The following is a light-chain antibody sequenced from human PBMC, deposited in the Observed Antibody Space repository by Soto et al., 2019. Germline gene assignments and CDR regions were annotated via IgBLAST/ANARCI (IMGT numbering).Light chain of an antibody. CDR2: DVI. Sequence: QSALTQPRSVSGSPGQSVTISCSGTSSDVGGYSYVSWYQQRPGKAPKLMIYDVITRPSGVPDRFSGSKSGNTASLTISGLQAEDEAAYFCCSYAGSYTVVFGTGTKLTVL. CDR3: CSYAGSYTVV. V-gene: IGLV2-11*01. CDR1: SSDVGGYSY. J-gene: IGLJ1*01.